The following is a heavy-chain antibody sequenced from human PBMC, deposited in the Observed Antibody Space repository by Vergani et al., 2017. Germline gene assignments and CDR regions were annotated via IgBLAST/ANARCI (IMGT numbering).Heavy chain of an antibody. CDR2: IKSDGSIT. CDR3: ARGDYSRAPRAGYYFDY. J-gene: IGHJ4*02. V-gene: IGHV3-74*03. Sequence: DVHLAESGGGFFQPGGSLRLSCSASGFSFNSYWMHWVRQVPGKGLLWVSRIKSDGSITAYADSVKGRFTISRDNAQNTLYLQMNSLRVEDTGVYYCARGDYSRAPRAGYYFDYWGQGTLVTVSS. CDR1: GFSFNSYW. D-gene: IGHD4-11*01.